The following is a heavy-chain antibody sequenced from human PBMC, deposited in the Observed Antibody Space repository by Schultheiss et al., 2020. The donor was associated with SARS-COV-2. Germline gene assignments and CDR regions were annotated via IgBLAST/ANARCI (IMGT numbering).Heavy chain of an antibody. Sequence: GGSLRLSCAASGFTFDDYAMHWVRQAPGKGLEWVSGISWNSGSIGYADSVKGRFTISRDNSKNTLYLQMNSLRAEDTAVYYCARTYDFWSGYYTPDYYYYGMDVWGQGTTVTVSS. CDR3: ARTYDFWSGYYTPDYYYYGMDV. D-gene: IGHD3-3*01. CDR1: GFTFDDYA. V-gene: IGHV3-9*01. CDR2: ISWNSGSI. J-gene: IGHJ6*02.